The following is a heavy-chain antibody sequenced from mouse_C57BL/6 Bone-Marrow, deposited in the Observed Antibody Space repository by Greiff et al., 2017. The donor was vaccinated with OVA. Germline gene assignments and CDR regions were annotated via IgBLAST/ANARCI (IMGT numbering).Heavy chain of an antibody. D-gene: IGHD1-1*01. Sequence: QVQLQQPGAELVRPGSSVKLSCKASGYTFTSYWMHWVKQRPIQGLEWIGNIDPSDSETHYNQKFKDKATLTVDKSSSTAYMQLSSLTSEDSAVYYCARRFYCGSSYLPYRYFDVWGTGTTLTASS. V-gene: IGHV1-52*01. CDR1: GYTFTSYW. CDR2: IDPSDSET. CDR3: ARRFYCGSSYLPYRYFDV. J-gene: IGHJ1*03.